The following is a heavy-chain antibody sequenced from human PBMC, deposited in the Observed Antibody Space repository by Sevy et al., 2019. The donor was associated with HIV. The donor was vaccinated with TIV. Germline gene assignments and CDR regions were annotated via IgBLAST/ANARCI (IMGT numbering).Heavy chain of an antibody. V-gene: IGHV1-69*13. CDR1: GRTFSSYA. Sequence: ASVKVSCKASGRTFSSYAFSWARQAPGQGLEWMGGIIPMFATANYVQKFQGRVTITADESTSTAYMELSSLRSEDTAVYYCARSMSWYASFDYWGQGTLVTVSS. J-gene: IGHJ4*02. CDR3: ARSMSWYASFDY. D-gene: IGHD6-13*01. CDR2: IIPMFATA.